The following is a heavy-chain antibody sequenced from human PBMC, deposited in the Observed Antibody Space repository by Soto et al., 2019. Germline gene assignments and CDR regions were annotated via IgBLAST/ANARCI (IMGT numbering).Heavy chain of an antibody. J-gene: IGHJ6*02. CDR2: ISAYNGKT. Sequence: QVQLVQSGGEVKKPGASVKLSCTASGYTFTSYGISWVRQAPGQGLEWKGWISAYNGKTNYAHNVQGRVTMTTDTSTRTAYMDLRSLRSDDTAVYYCARGGDVNYYHGMDVWGQGTTVTVSS. CDR3: ARGGDVNYYHGMDV. D-gene: IGHD5-12*01. CDR1: GYTFTSYG. V-gene: IGHV1-18*01.